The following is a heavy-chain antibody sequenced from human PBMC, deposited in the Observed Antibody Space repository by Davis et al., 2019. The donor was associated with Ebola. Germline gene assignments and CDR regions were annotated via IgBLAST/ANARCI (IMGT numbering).Heavy chain of an antibody. CDR2: IYYSGST. Sequence: MPGGSLRLSCTVSGGSFYYWGWLRQPPGKGLEWIGSIYYSGSTYYNPSLKSRVTISVDTSKNQFSLKLSSVTAADTAVYYCATSTTVTTWRYYYYGMDVWGQGTTVTVSS. J-gene: IGHJ6*02. CDR3: ATSTTVTTWRYYYYGMDV. CDR1: GGSFYY. V-gene: IGHV4-39*01. D-gene: IGHD4-11*01.